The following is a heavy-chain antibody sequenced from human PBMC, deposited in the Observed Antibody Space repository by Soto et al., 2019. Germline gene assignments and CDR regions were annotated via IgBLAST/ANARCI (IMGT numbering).Heavy chain of an antibody. Sequence: SETLSLTCTVSGGSISSGGYYWSWILQHPVKGLEWIGYIYYSGSTYYNPSLKSRVTISVDTSKNQFSLKLSSVTAADTAVYYCARYTTEWMAETTFEYWGQTTLVTVSS. CDR1: GGSISSGGYY. J-gene: IGHJ4*02. CDR3: ARYTTEWMAETTFEY. V-gene: IGHV4-31*03. CDR2: IYYSGST. D-gene: IGHD4-4*01.